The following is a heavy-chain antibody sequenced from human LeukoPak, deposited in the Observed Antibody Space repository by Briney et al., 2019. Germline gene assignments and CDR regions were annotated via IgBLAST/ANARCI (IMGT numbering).Heavy chain of an antibody. CDR3: AKSSRVRGVILHYGMDV. D-gene: IGHD3-10*01. V-gene: IGHV3-23*01. CDR2: ISGSGGST. CDR1: GFTFSSYA. J-gene: IGHJ6*02. Sequence: PGGSLRLSCAAFGFTFSSYAMSWVRQAPGKGLEWVSAISGSGGSTYYADSVKGRFTISRDNSKNTLYLQMNSLRAEDTAVYYCAKSSRVRGVILHYGMDVWGQGTTVTVSS.